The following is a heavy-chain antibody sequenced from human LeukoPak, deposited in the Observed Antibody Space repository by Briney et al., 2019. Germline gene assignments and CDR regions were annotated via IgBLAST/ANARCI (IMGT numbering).Heavy chain of an antibody. Sequence: PSETLSLTCTVSGGSISSSSYYWGWIRQPPGKGLEWIGSIYYSGSTYYNPSLKSRVTISVDTSKDQFSLKLSSVTAADTAVYYCARDSPGDYYYDSSGYSYWGQGTLVTVSS. CDR2: IYYSGST. CDR3: ARDSPGDYYYDSSGYSY. D-gene: IGHD3-22*01. J-gene: IGHJ4*02. V-gene: IGHV4-39*07. CDR1: GGSISSSSYY.